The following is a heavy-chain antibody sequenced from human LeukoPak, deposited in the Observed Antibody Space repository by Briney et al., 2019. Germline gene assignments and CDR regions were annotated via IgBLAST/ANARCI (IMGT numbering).Heavy chain of an antibody. D-gene: IGHD5-12*01. J-gene: IGHJ3*02. CDR2: IYYSGST. CDR1: GGSISSGDYY. Sequence: SETLSLTCTVSGGSISSGDYYWSWIRQHPGKGLEWIGYIYYSGSTYYNPSLKSRVTISVDTSKNQFSLKLSSVTAADTAVYYCARGGYGPRAFDIWGQGTMVTVSS. V-gene: IGHV4-31*03. CDR3: ARGGYGPRAFDI.